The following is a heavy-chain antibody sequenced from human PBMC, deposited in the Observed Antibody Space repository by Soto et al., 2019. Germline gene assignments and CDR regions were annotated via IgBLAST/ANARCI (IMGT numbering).Heavy chain of an antibody. Sequence: PSETLSLTCTVSGGSISNSYYFWGWVRQPPGQGLEWVASIYYSGNTYYNPSLKSRVTISVDTSQNRFSLNLNSVTAADTAVYYCTKVHQQYIWFDFWGQGTLVTVSS. D-gene: IGHD4-4*01. CDR2: IYYSGNT. CDR1: GGSISNSYYF. V-gene: IGHV4-39*01. CDR3: TKVHQQYIWFDF. J-gene: IGHJ5*01.